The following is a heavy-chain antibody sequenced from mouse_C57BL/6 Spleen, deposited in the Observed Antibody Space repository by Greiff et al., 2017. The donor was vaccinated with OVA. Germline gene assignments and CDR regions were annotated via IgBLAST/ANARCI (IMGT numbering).Heavy chain of an antibody. CDR1: GFTFSSYG. V-gene: IGHV5-6*01. CDR3: ASDRFAY. Sequence: EVNVVESGGDLVKPGGSLKLSCAASGFTFSSYGMSWVRQTPDKRLEWVATISSGGSYTYYPDSVKGRFTISRDNAKNTLYLQMSSLKSEDTAMYYCASDRFAYWGQGTLVTVSA. CDR2: ISSGGSYT. J-gene: IGHJ3*01.